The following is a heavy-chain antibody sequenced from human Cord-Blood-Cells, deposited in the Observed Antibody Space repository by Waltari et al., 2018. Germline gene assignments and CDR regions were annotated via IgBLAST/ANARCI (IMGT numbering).Heavy chain of an antibody. J-gene: IGHJ3*02. Sequence: QVQLVQSGAEVKKPGASVKVSCKASGYTFTSYDINWVRPATGQGLEWMGWMNPNSGNTGYAQKFQGRVTITRNTSISTAYMELSSLRSEDTAVYYCARGPPAYCGGDCYSDAFDIWGQGTMVTVSS. V-gene: IGHV1-8*03. CDR3: ARGPPAYCGGDCYSDAFDI. CDR2: MNPNSGNT. CDR1: GYTFTSYD. D-gene: IGHD2-21*01.